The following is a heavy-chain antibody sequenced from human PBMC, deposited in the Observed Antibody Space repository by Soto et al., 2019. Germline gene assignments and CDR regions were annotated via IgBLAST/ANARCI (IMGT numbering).Heavy chain of an antibody. V-gene: IGHV1-3*01. CDR3: ARAPIYGDSVHDY. CDR1: GYTFTSYA. CDR2: INAGNGNT. D-gene: IGHD4-17*01. J-gene: IGHJ4*02. Sequence: GASVKASCKASGYTFTSYAMHWVRQAPGQRLEWMGWINAGNGNTKYSQKFQGRVTITRDTSASTAYMELSSLRSEDTAVYCCARAPIYGDSVHDYWGQGTLVTVSS.